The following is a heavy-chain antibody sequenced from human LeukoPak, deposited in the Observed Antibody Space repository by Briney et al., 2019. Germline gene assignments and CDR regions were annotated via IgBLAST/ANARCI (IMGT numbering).Heavy chain of an antibody. Sequence: GGSLRLSCAASGFTFSSYGMHWVRQAPGKGLEWAAFIRYDGSNKYYADSVKGRFTISRDNSKNTLYLQMNSLRAEDTAVYYCAKDRDGPSPAPDYWGQGTLVTVSS. V-gene: IGHV3-30*02. D-gene: IGHD5-24*01. J-gene: IGHJ4*02. CDR2: IRYDGSNK. CDR3: AKDRDGPSPAPDY. CDR1: GFTFSSYG.